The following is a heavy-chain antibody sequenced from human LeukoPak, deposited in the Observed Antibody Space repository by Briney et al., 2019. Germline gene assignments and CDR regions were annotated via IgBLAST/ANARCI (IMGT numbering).Heavy chain of an antibody. J-gene: IGHJ4*02. V-gene: IGHV4-59*08. CDR2: IYYSGST. CDR3: ARLAVAGHGGTYYFDY. D-gene: IGHD6-19*01. CDR1: GSSISSYY. Sequence: SETLSLTCTVSGSSISSYYWSWIRQPPGKGLEWIGYIYYSGSTNYNPSLKSRVTISVDTSKNQFSLKLSSVTAADTAVYYCARLAVAGHGGTYYFDYWGQGTLVTVSS.